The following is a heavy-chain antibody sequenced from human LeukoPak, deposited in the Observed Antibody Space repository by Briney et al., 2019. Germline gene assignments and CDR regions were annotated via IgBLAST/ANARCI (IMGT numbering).Heavy chain of an antibody. V-gene: IGHV1-2*06. D-gene: IGHD3-10*01. CDR3: ARVPRSGSYIYFDY. CDR2: LNPNTGGT. Sequence: GASVKVSCKASEYTFTGYYIHWVRQAPGQGLEWMGRLNPNTGGTNYAQNFQGRVTMTRDTSISTVYIELSSLRSDDTALYYCARVPRSGSYIYFDYWGQGTLVTVSS. J-gene: IGHJ4*02. CDR1: EYTFTGYY.